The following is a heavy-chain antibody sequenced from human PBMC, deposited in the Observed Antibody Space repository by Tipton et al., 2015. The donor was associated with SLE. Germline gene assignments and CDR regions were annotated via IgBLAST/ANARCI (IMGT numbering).Heavy chain of an antibody. V-gene: IGHV4-34*01. D-gene: IGHD3-10*01. Sequence: TLSLTCAVYGGSFSTYYWSWIRQPPGKGLEWIGEINHSRSTNYNPSLKSRVTISVDTSKNQFSLKLSSVSAADTAVYYCARDLDHGSGSYRWFDPWGQGTLVTVSS. CDR2: INHSRST. CDR1: GGSFSTYY. CDR3: ARDLDHGSGSYRWFDP. J-gene: IGHJ5*02.